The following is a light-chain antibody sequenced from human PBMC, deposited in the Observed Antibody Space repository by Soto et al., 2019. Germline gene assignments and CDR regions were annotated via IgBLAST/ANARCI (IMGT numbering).Light chain of an antibody. Sequence: DIEITQSPSSLSASVGDRVTITCRASQGISNHLAWYQQKPGKAPKLLIYAGSTLQSGVPSRFSGSGSGTDFTLTISRLQPEDFANYYCQKYNSGPLGAFGKGTKVDIX. CDR3: QKYNSGPLGA. J-gene: IGKJ1*01. V-gene: IGKV1-27*01. CDR1: QGISNH. CDR2: AGS.